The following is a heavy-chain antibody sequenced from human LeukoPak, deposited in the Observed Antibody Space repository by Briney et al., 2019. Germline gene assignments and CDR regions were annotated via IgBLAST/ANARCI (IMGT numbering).Heavy chain of an antibody. Sequence: SETLSLTCTGSGGSISSGDYYWSWIRQPPGKGLEWIGHIYYSGSTYYNPSLKSRVTISVDTSKNQFSLKLSSVTAADTAVYYCASEGGITMVRGVINYWGQGTLVTVSS. J-gene: IGHJ4*02. V-gene: IGHV4-30-4*01. CDR1: GGSISSGDYY. CDR2: IYYSGST. CDR3: ASEGGITMVRGVINY. D-gene: IGHD3-10*01.